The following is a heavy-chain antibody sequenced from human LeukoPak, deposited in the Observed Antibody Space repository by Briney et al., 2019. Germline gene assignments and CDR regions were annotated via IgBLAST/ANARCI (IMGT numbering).Heavy chain of an antibody. CDR1: GGSISRYF. CDR3: AREWLLKGDAFDI. V-gene: IGHV4-4*07. CDR2: IYTSGSP. J-gene: IGHJ3*02. D-gene: IGHD3-22*01. Sequence: SETLSLTCAVSGGSISRYFWSWIRQPAGKGLEWIGRIYTSGSPNYNPSLKSRVTMSVDTSKTQFSLQLSSVTAADPAVYYCAREWLLKGDAFDIWGQGTMVTVSS.